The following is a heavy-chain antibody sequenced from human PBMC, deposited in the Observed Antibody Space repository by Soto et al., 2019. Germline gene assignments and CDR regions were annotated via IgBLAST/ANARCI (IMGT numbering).Heavy chain of an antibody. D-gene: IGHD2-21*01. CDR3: ARGGGYFFPFEG. CDR2: LNAINGDT. V-gene: IGHV1-3*01. CDR1: GYTFGRDG. Sequence: ASVKVSCKGSGYTFGRDGMHWVRQAPVQGLEWLAWLNAINGDTKYSQRFQGRLTVSRDTSADTAYLQLSSLRFEDTAVYYCARGGGYFFPFEGWGQGTMVTVSS. J-gene: IGHJ4*02.